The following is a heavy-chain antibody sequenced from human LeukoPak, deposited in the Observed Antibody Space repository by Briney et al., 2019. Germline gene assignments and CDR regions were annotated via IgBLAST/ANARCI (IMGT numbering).Heavy chain of an antibody. J-gene: IGHJ4*02. V-gene: IGHV4-59*01. CDR3: ARFNYGSGRYYFDY. Sequence: SETLSLTCTVSGGSISSYYWSWIRQPPGKGLEWIGYIYYSGSTNYNPSLKSRVTISVDTSKNQFSLKLSSVTAADTAVYYCARFNYGSGRYYFDYWGQGTLVTVSS. D-gene: IGHD3-10*01. CDR2: IYYSGST. CDR1: GGSISSYY.